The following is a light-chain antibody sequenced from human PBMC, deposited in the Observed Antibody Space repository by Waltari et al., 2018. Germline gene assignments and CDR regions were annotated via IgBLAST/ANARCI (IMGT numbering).Light chain of an antibody. CDR2: GAS. V-gene: IGKV3-15*01. CDR3: QQYNNWIT. Sequence: EIVMTQSPATLSVSPGERATLSCRASQSVSSNLAWYQQKPGQAPRLLIYGASTRATGIPDRFSGSGSGTEFTLTISSMQSEEFAVYYCQQYNNWITFGQGTRLEIK. J-gene: IGKJ5*01. CDR1: QSVSSN.